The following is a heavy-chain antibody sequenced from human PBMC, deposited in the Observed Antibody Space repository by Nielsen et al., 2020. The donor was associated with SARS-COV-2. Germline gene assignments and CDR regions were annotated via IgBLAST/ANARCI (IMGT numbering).Heavy chain of an antibody. J-gene: IGHJ5*02. V-gene: IGHV4-39*01. CDR3: ARHPPGNIAAAGGP. CDR2: LHYSGNT. D-gene: IGHD6-13*01. Sequence: RQAPGKGLEWIGSLHYSGNTYHNPSLKSRVTISVDTSKNQFFLKLSSVTAADTAVYYCARHPPGNIAAAGGPWGQGTLVTVSS.